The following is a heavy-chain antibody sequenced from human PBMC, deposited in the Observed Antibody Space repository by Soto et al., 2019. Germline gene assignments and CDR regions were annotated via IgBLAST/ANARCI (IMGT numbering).Heavy chain of an antibody. Sequence: GGSLRLSCTASGFTFSSYAMSWVRQAPGKGLEWVSAISGSGGSTYYADSVKGRFTISRDNSKNTLYLQMNSLRAEDTAVYYCATYSGNYERYGVYYGMDVWGQGTTVTVSS. CDR2: ISGSGGST. V-gene: IGHV3-23*01. J-gene: IGHJ6*02. D-gene: IGHD1-26*01. CDR1: GFTFSSYA. CDR3: ATYSGNYERYGVYYGMDV.